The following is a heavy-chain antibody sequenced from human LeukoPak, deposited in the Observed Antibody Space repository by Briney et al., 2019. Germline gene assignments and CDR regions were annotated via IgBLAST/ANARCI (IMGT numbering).Heavy chain of an antibody. CDR3: ARGGNYDFWSGYYFDY. D-gene: IGHD3-3*01. J-gene: IGHJ4*02. V-gene: IGHV4-34*01. CDR2: INHSGST. Sequence: SETLSLTCAVYGGSFSGYYWSWIRQPPGKGLEWIGEINHSGSTNYNPSLKSRVTISVDTSKNQFSLKLSSVTAADTAVYYCARGGNYDFWSGYYFDYWGQGTLVTVSS. CDR1: GGSFSGYY.